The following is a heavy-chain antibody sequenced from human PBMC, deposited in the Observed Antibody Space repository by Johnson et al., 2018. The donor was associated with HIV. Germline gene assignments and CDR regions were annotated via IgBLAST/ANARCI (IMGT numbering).Heavy chain of an antibody. J-gene: IGHJ3*02. Sequence: QMLLVESGGGVVQPGRSLRLSCAASRFTFSTYGMHWVRQAPGKGLEWVAVISYDGSNKYYADSVKGRFTISRDNAKNSLYLQMNSLRAEDTAVYYCARDDAFDIWGQGTMVTVSS. CDR2: ISYDGSNK. CDR1: RFTFSTYG. CDR3: ARDDAFDI. V-gene: IGHV3-30*03.